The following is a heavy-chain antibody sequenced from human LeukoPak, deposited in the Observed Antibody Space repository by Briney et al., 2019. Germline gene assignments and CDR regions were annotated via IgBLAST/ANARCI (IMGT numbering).Heavy chain of an antibody. D-gene: IGHD2/OR15-2a*01. J-gene: IGHJ4*02. Sequence: GGSLRLSCAASGFTFSSYWMHWVRQAPGKGLVWVSRINTDGISTSYADSVEGRLTISRDNAKNTLYLQMNSLRAEDTAVYYCARFSRGNPDYWGQGTLVTVSS. CDR2: INTDGIST. CDR1: GFTFSSYW. V-gene: IGHV3-74*01. CDR3: ARFSRGNPDY.